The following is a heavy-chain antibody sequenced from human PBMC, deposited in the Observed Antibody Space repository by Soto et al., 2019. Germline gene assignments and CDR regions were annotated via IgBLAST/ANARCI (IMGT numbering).Heavy chain of an antibody. Sequence: QVQLVQSGAEVKKPGSSVKVSCKASGGTFSSYAISWVRQAPGQGLEWMGGIIPIYGTANYAQKFQGRVTITADEATSPAYLELSRLRYEDPDVYYCARGHPYGSYSYYGMDVWGQGTTVTVSS. CDR3: ARGHPYGSYSYYGMDV. J-gene: IGHJ6*02. CDR2: IIPIYGTA. D-gene: IGHD6-19*01. V-gene: IGHV1-69*12. CDR1: GGTFSSYA.